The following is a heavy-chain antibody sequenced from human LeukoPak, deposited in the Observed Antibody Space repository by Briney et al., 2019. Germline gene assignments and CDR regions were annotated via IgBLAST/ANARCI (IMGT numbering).Heavy chain of an antibody. V-gene: IGHV4-34*01. CDR2: INHSGST. D-gene: IGHD5-12*01. J-gene: IGHJ4*02. CDR1: GGSFSGYY. CDR3: ARGRMFTEIVATIGGYYFDY. Sequence: SETLSLTCAVYGGSFSGYYWSWIRQPPGKGLEWIGEINHSGSTNYNPSLKSRVTISVDTSKNQFSLELSSVTAADTAVYYCARGRMFTEIVATIGGYYFDYWGQGTLVTVSS.